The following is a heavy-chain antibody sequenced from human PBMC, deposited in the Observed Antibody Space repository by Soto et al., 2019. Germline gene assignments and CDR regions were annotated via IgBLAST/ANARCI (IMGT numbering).Heavy chain of an antibody. V-gene: IGHV3-30*18. J-gene: IGHJ6*02. Sequence: GGSLTLSCAASGFTFSSSCMHWVRQAPGKGLEWVAVISYDGSNKYYADSVKGRFTISRDNSKNTLYLQMNSLRAEDTAVYYCAKDLSGVGNYGMDVWGQGTTVTVSS. CDR2: ISYDGSNK. D-gene: IGHD3-3*01. CDR1: GFTFSSSC. CDR3: AKDLSGVGNYGMDV.